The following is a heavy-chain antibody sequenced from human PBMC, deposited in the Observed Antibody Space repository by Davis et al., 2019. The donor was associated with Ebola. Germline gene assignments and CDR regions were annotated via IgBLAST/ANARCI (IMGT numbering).Heavy chain of an antibody. J-gene: IGHJ4*02. V-gene: IGHV4-59*01. CDR2: RHYSGST. CDR1: GASITSYY. D-gene: IGHD3-16*01. CDR3: ARLVAQYDSDAYAYFDF. Sequence: SETLSPTCTVSGASITSYYWSWIRQPPGKGLEYIGYRHYSGSTNYNPALKTRVTISTDASNKQFSMKLHSVTAADAAVYYCARLVAQYDSDAYAYFDFWGQGIQVTVSS.